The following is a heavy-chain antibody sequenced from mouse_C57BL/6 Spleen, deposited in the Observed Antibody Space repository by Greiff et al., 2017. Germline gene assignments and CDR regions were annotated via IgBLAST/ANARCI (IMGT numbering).Heavy chain of an antibody. Sequence: VQLQESGPELMKPGASVKLSCKATGYTFTGYWIEWVKQRPGHGLEWIGEILPRSGSTNYNEKFKGKATFTVDTSSNTAYMQLSSLATEDSAIDDSARDYGGSSTWFAYWGQGTLVTVSA. CDR3: ARDYGGSSTWFAY. J-gene: IGHJ3*01. CDR2: ILPRSGST. CDR1: GYTFTGYW. D-gene: IGHD1-1*01. V-gene: IGHV1-9*01.